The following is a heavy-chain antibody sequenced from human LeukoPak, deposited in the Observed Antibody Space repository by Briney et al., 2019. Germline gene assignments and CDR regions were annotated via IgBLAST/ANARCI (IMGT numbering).Heavy chain of an antibody. J-gene: IGHJ5*02. Sequence: GGSLRLSCSAASGFPFSSDDMIWVRQAPGKGLEWISYIRSSGDLMYYAESVKGRFSISRDNAKNSLFLQMNSLRVEDTAIYYCSRGLALYDYGDHGCFDPWGQGTLVTVSS. V-gene: IGHV3-48*03. CDR3: SRGLALYDYGDHGCFDP. CDR1: GFPFSSDD. CDR2: IRSSGDLM. D-gene: IGHD4/OR15-4a*01.